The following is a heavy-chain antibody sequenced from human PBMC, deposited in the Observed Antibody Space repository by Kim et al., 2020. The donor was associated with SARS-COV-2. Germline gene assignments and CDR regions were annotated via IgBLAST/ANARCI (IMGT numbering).Heavy chain of an antibody. Sequence: SVEGRFTISRDNSKNTLYLQMNNLRAEDTALYYCVKEAAFTTVVVDYYVDFWGQGTLVTVSS. CDR3: VKEAAFTTVVVDYYVDF. J-gene: IGHJ4*02. V-gene: IGHV3-30*02. D-gene: IGHD2-15*01.